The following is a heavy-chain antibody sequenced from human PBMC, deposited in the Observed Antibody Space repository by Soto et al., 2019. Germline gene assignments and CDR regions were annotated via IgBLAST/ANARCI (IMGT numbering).Heavy chain of an antibody. V-gene: IGHV3-30-3*01. J-gene: IGHJ6*02. CDR2: ISYDGSNK. CDR1: GFTFSSYA. D-gene: IGHD2-2*02. Sequence: GGSLRLSCAASGFTFSSYAMHWVRQAPGKGLEWVAVISYDGSNKYYADSVKGRFTISRDNSKNTLYLQMNSLRAEDTAVYYRARDRYCSSTSCYTPYYYYGMDVWGQGTTVTVS. CDR3: ARDRYCSSTSCYTPYYYYGMDV.